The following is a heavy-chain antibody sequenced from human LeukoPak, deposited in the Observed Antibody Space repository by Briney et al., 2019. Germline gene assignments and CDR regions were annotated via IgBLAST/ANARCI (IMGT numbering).Heavy chain of an antibody. CDR2: IYFSGST. J-gene: IGHJ4*02. D-gene: IGHD3-22*01. V-gene: IGHV4-59*11. CDR3: ARGGLSSGYSFLDY. CDR1: GDSIGSHY. Sequence: PSETLSLTCTVPGDSIGSHYWSWIRQPPGKGLEWIGYIYFSGSTDYNPSLKSRATISVDTSKNQFSLKLSSVTAADTAVYYCARGGLSSGYSFLDYWGQGTLVTVSS.